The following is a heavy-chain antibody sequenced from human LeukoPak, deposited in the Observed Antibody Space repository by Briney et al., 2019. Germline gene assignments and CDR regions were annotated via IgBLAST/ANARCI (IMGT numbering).Heavy chain of an antibody. CDR1: GFTFSSYV. J-gene: IGHJ6*03. CDR2: ISSSGSTI. CDR3: ARISYGGNSVYYYYMDV. V-gene: IGHV3-48*03. D-gene: IGHD4-23*01. Sequence: GGSLRLSCAASGFTFSSYVMNWVRQAPGKGLEWVSYISSSGSTIYYADSVKGRFTISRDNAKNSLYLQMNSLRAEDTALYYCARISYGGNSVYYYYMDVWGKGTTVTVSS.